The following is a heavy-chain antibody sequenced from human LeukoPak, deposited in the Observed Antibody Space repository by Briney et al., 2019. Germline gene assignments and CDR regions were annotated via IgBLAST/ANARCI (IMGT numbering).Heavy chain of an antibody. CDR3: AKERRDDYNPTYVDY. D-gene: IGHD5-24*01. V-gene: IGHV3-23*01. J-gene: IGHJ4*02. CDR2: IGASGGST. Sequence: GGSLRLSCAASGFTFSSYAMSWVRQAPGKGLEWVSAIGASGGSTYYAESVKGRFTISRDNSKNTLFLQMNSLRAEDTAVYYCAKERRDDYNPTYVDYWGLGTLVTVSS. CDR1: GFTFSSYA.